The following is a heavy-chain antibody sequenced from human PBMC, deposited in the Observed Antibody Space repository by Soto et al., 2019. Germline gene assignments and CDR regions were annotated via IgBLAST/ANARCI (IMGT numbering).Heavy chain of an antibody. CDR1: EITLNIYW. V-gene: IGHV3-74*01. D-gene: IGHD2-15*01. Sequence: EAQLVESGGGLVQPGGSLTLSCTASEITLNIYWMHWIRQAPGKGLVWVSRINPESTTLTYADSVTGRFTISRDSAKNTLYPQMNGLSAADTAIYYYTKDTCGAGDSWGQGTLVTVSS. CDR2: INPESTTL. J-gene: IGHJ4*02. CDR3: TKDTCGAGDS.